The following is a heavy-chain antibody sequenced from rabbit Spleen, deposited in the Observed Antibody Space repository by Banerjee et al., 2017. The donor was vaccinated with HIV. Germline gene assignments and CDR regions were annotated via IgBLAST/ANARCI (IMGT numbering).Heavy chain of an antibody. J-gene: IGHJ4*01. CDR3: ARKDDYGAYWNYFNL. V-gene: IGHV1S39*01. CDR2: SSYGGST. Sequence: QEQLKETGGGLVQPGGSLTLSCKASGFDISSYSMAWVRQAPGKGLEWIGYSSYGGSTYYANWVNGRFTISKTSSPTVTLQMTSLTAADTATYFCARKDDYGAYWNYFNLWGPGTLVTVS. D-gene: IGHD2-1*01. CDR1: GFDISSYS.